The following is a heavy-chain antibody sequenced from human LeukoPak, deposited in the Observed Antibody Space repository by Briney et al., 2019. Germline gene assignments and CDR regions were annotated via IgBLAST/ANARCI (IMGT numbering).Heavy chain of an antibody. CDR1: GVSFSGYY. V-gene: IGHV4-34*01. J-gene: IGHJ4*02. CDR3: ARGVGRPAAIWVGLDY. Sequence: SETLSLTCAVYGVSFSGYYWSWIRQPPGKGLEWIGEINHSGSTNYNPSLKSRVTISVDTSKNQFSLKLSSVTAADTAVYYCARGVGRPAAIWVGLDYRRQESLVTVSS. CDR2: INHSGST. D-gene: IGHD2-2*01.